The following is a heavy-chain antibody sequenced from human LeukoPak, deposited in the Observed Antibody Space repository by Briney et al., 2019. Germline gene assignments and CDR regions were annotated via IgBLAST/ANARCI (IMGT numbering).Heavy chain of an antibody. V-gene: IGHV1-2*02. CDR1: GYTFTGFY. CDR2: INPNSGGT. CDR3: ARADITIIKYYFDY. J-gene: IGHJ4*02. Sequence: GSVKASCKASGYTFTGFYMHWVRQAPGQGRGWIGWINPNSGGTNYAQKCQGRVTMTRDTSISTAYMELSRLRSDDTAVYYCARADITIIKYYFDYWGQGTLVTVSS. D-gene: IGHD3-3*01.